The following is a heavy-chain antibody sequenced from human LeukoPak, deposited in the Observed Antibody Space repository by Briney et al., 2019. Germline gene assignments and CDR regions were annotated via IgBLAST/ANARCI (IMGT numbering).Heavy chain of an antibody. J-gene: IGHJ6*02. Sequence: GASVKVSCKASGYTFTSYGISWVRQAPGQGLEWMGWISAYNGNTNYAQKLQGRVTMTTDTPTSTAYMELRSLRSDDTAVYYCARDSRSGYEPYYYYGMDVWGQGTTVTVSS. CDR2: ISAYNGNT. D-gene: IGHD5-12*01. CDR3: ARDSRSGYEPYYYYGMDV. V-gene: IGHV1-18*01. CDR1: GYTFTSYG.